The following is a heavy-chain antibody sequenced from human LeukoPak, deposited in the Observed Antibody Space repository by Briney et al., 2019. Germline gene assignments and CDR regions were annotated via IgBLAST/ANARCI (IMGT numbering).Heavy chain of an antibody. J-gene: IGHJ4*02. CDR2: INPNSGGT. CDR3: ATRYSGSCGSPRDFDY. D-gene: IGHD1-26*01. Sequence: ASVKVSYKASGYTFTGYYMHWVRQAPGQGLEWMGRINPNSGGTNYAQKFQGRVTMTRDTSISTAYMELSRLRSDDTAVYYCATRYSGSCGSPRDFDYWGQGTLVTVSS. V-gene: IGHV1-2*06. CDR1: GYTFTGYY.